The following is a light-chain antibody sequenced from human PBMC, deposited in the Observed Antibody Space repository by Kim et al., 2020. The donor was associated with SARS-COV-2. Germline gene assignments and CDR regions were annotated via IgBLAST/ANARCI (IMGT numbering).Light chain of an antibody. CDR1: NSGSKS. Sequence: PGTTARITCGGNNSGSKSVHWYQQKPGQAPVLVIYYDSDRPSGIPERFSCSNSGNTATLTISRVEAGDEADYYCQVWDSSSDHVVFGGGTQLTVL. J-gene: IGLJ2*01. CDR3: QVWDSSSDHVV. V-gene: IGLV3-21*04. CDR2: YDS.